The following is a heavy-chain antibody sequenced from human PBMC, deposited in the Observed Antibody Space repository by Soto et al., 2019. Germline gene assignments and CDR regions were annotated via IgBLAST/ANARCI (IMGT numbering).Heavy chain of an antibody. V-gene: IGHV3-23*01. CDR2: ISGSAGST. J-gene: IGHJ3*02. D-gene: IGHD1-7*01. CDR1: GFTFRSYA. CDR3: AKGNSWSPALVLDI. Sequence: GGSLRLSCAASGFTFRSYAMNWVRQAPGKGLEWVSAISGSAGSTYYADSVKGRFTISRDSSKNTLYLQMNSLRAEDTAVYYCAKGNSWSPALVLDIWGQGTMVTVSS.